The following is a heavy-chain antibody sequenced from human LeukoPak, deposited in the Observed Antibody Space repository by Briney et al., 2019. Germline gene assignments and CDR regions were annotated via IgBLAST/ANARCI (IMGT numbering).Heavy chain of an antibody. CDR3: AKSPVASCSGSFCYPFDY. J-gene: IGHJ4*02. V-gene: IGHV3-48*01. CDR1: GFTFSSYS. D-gene: IGHD2-15*01. CDR2: ISSSSSTI. Sequence: GGSLRLSCAASGFTFSSYSMNWVRQAPGKGLEWVSYISSSSSTIYYADSVKGRFTISRDNAKNSLYLQMNTLRAEDTAVYFCAKSPVASCSGSFCYPFDYWGQGNLVTVSS.